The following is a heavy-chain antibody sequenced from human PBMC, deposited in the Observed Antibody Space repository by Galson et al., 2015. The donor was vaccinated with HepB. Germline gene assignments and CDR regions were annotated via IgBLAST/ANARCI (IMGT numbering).Heavy chain of an antibody. Sequence: TLSLTCTVSGGSISSGDYYWSWIRQPPGKGLEWIGYIYYSGSTYYNPSLKSRVTISVDTSKNQFSLKLSSVTAAGTAVYYCARGYDSSGYYYGMDVWGQGTTVTVSS. CDR3: ARGYDSSGYYYGMDV. V-gene: IGHV4-30-4*01. CDR2: IYYSGST. CDR1: GGSISSGDYY. D-gene: IGHD3-22*01. J-gene: IGHJ6*02.